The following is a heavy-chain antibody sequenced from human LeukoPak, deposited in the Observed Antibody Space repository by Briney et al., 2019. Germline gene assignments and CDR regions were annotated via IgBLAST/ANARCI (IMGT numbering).Heavy chain of an antibody. D-gene: IGHD5-18*01. Sequence: GGSLRLSCAASGFSVSSKYMIWVRQAPGMGLEWVSVLYSGGSTYYADSVKGRFTISRDNSKNTLYLQMNSLRAEDTAVYYCATSWILMVTGAFDIWGPGTMVTVSS. J-gene: IGHJ3*02. CDR2: LYSGGST. CDR3: ATSWILMVTGAFDI. V-gene: IGHV3-53*01. CDR1: GFSVSSKY.